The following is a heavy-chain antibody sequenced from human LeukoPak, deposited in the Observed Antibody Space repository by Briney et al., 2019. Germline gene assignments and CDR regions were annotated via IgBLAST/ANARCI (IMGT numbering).Heavy chain of an antibody. CDR1: GGSFSGYY. Sequence: SETLSLTCAVYGGSFSGYYWRWIRQPPGKGLEWIGEINHSGSTNYNPSLKSRVTISVDTSKNQFSLKLSSVTAADTAVYYCARAPRYSGSWYAYWGQGTLVTVSS. J-gene: IGHJ4*02. D-gene: IGHD6-13*01. CDR2: INHSGST. V-gene: IGHV4-34*01. CDR3: ARAPRYSGSWYAY.